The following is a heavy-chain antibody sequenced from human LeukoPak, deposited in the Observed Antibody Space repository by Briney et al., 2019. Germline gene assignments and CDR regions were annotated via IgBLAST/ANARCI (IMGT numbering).Heavy chain of an antibody. V-gene: IGHV4-39*01. J-gene: IGHJ6*03. Sequence: SETLSLTCTVSGGSISSSSYYWGWIRQPPGKGLEWIGSIYYSGSTYDNPSLKSRVTISVDTSKNQFSLKLTSVTAADTAVYYCARQILYYDILTGNRLPYYMDVWGKGTTVTVSS. CDR3: ARQILYYDILTGNRLPYYMDV. CDR1: GGSISSSSYY. CDR2: IYYSGST. D-gene: IGHD3-9*01.